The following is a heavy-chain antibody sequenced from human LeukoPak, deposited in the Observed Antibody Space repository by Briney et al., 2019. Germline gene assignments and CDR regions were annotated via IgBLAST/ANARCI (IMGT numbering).Heavy chain of an antibody. V-gene: IGHV3-21*01. CDR3: ARAYCSSTSCYGPNAMTGTTEEY. CDR2: ISSSSSYI. Sequence: AGGSLRLSCAASGFTFSSYSMNWVRQAPGKGLEWVSSISSSSSYIYYADSVKGRFTISRDNAKNSLYLQMNSLRAEDTAVYYCARAYCSSTSCYGPNAMTGTTEEYWGQGTLVTVSS. CDR1: GFTFSSYS. D-gene: IGHD2-2*01. J-gene: IGHJ4*02.